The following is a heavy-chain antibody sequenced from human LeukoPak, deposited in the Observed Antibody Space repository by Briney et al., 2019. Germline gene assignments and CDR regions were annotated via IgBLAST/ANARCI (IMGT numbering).Heavy chain of an antibody. J-gene: IGHJ4*02. D-gene: IGHD2-15*01. CDR2: ISNSGVTT. Sequence: GGSLRLSCAASGFTFNSYAMSWVRQAPGKGLGWVSAISNSGVTTNYADSVRGRFTISRDNSKNTLYLQMNSLRAEDTAVYYCAKRSCSGGSCNFDYWGQGTLVTVSS. CDR1: GFTFNSYA. CDR3: AKRSCSGGSCNFDY. V-gene: IGHV3-23*01.